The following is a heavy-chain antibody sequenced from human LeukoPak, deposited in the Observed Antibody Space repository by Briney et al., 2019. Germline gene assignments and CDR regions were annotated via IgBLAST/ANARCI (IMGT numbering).Heavy chain of an antibody. J-gene: IGHJ3*02. Sequence: GESLKISCKGSGYSFTSYWLGWVRQMPGKGLEWMGIIYPGDSDTRYSPSFQGQVTISADKSISTAYLQWSSLKASDTGMYYCARAYTTYYYDSSGYNHDAFDIWGQGTMVTVSS. CDR3: ARAYTTYYYDSSGYNHDAFDI. V-gene: IGHV5-51*01. D-gene: IGHD3-22*01. CDR1: GYSFTSYW. CDR2: IYPGDSDT.